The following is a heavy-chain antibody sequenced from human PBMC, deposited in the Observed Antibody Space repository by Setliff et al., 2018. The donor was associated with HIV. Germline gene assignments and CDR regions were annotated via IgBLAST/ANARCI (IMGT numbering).Heavy chain of an antibody. J-gene: IGHJ4*02. CDR3: ARRGRLGSTSRDY. V-gene: IGHV3-21*01. CDR2: ISSSGIYI. D-gene: IGHD7-27*01. Sequence: GGSLRLSCAASGFTFTNFSMSWVRQAPGKGLEWVSYISSSGIYIHYVDSVQGRFTISRDNSKNTLYLQMNNLRVEDTAVYYCARRGRLGSTSRDYWGEGTLVTVSS. CDR1: GFTFTNFS.